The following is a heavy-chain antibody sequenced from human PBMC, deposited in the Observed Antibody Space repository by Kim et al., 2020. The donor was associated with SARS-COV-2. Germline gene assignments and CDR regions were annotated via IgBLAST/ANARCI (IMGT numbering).Heavy chain of an antibody. V-gene: IGHV4-39*01. CDR1: GGSISSSSYY. J-gene: IGHJ4*02. D-gene: IGHD2-21*01. Sequence: SETLSLTCTVSGGSISSSSYYWGWIRQPPGKGLEWIGSIYYSGSTYYNPSLKSRVTISVDTSKNQFSLKLSSVTAADTAVYYCARHEQHREPEETYFDYWGQGTLVTVSS. CDR2: IYYSGST. CDR3: ARHEQHREPEETYFDY.